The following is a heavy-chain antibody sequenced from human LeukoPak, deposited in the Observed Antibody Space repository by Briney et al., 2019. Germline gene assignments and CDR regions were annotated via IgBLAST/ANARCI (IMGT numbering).Heavy chain of an antibody. J-gene: IGHJ5*02. D-gene: IGHD2-2*01. Sequence: PSETLSLTCTVSGGSISSYYWSWIRQPPGKELEWIGYIYYSGSTNYNPSLKSRVTISVDTSKNQFSLKLSSVTAADTAVYYCARGQDIVVVPAAHNWFDPWGQGTLVTVSS. CDR2: IYYSGST. CDR3: ARGQDIVVVPAAHNWFDP. CDR1: GGSISSYY. V-gene: IGHV4-59*01.